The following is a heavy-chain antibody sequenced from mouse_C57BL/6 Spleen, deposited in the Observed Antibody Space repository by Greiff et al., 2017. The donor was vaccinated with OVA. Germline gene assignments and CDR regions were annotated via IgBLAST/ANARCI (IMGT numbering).Heavy chain of an antibody. V-gene: IGHV3-6*01. CDR2: ISYDGSN. J-gene: IGHJ2*01. D-gene: IGHD2-4*01. CDR3: ARVDYPSFDY. CDR1: GYSITSGYY. Sequence: ESGPGLVKPSQSLSLTCSVTGYSITSGYYWNWIRQFPGNKLEWMGYISYDGSNNYNPSLKNRISITRDTSKNQFFLKLNSVTTEDTATYYCARVDYPSFDYWGKGTTLTVSS.